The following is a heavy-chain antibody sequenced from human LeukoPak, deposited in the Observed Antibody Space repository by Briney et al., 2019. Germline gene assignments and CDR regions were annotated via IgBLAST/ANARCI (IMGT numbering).Heavy chain of an antibody. D-gene: IGHD2-8*01. CDR1: GYTFTSYD. Sequence: ASVKVSCKASGYTFTSYDINWVRQAPGQGLEWMGWVNPKSGNTGYKQKFQARVTITRDTSITTAHMELSSLTSDDTAVYFCARGLPLGYCTYGVCYPPKHFDFWGQGTLVTVSS. V-gene: IGHV1-8*03. J-gene: IGHJ4*02. CDR2: VNPKSGNT. CDR3: ARGLPLGYCTYGVCYPPKHFDF.